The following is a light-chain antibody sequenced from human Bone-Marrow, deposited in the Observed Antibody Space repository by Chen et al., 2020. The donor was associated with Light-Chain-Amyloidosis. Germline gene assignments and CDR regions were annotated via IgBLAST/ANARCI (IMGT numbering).Light chain of an antibody. CDR1: SSNIGAGYD. CDR2: GNS. J-gene: IGLJ2*01. V-gene: IGLV1-40*01. Sequence: QSVLTQPPSVSWAPGPRITISCTGSSSNIGAGYDVHWYQQLPGTAPKLLIYGNSNRPSGVPDRFSGSKSGTSASLAITGLQAEDEADYYCQSYDSSLRVVFGGGTKLTVL. CDR3: QSYDSSLRVV.